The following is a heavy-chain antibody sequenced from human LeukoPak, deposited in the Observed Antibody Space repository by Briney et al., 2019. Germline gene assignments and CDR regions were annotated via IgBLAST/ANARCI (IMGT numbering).Heavy chain of an antibody. CDR2: INTDGSN. V-gene: IGHV3-74*01. CDR3: ARGLYGAYGTDY. Sequence: GGSLRLSCAASGFTFSNYWIHWVRQAPGKGLVWVSRINTDGSNYYADSVKGRFTISRDNAKNTLYLQMNSLRAEDTAVYYCARGLYGAYGTDYWGQGTLVTVSS. J-gene: IGHJ4*02. CDR1: GFTFSNYW. D-gene: IGHD4-17*01.